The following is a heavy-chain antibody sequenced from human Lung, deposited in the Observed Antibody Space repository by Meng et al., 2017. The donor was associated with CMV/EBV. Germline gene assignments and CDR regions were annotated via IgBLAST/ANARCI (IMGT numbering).Heavy chain of an antibody. J-gene: IGHJ6*02. CDR2: VFHTGDT. V-gene: IGHV4-59*01. CDR3: VREMTSISHFGMDV. Sequence: SETLSLXCNISGDSMANFYWNWIRQPPGKGLEWVGSVFHTGDTKYNSSLKGRLTLSVDTSRKQVSLMLVSLNTADTATYYCVREMTSISHFGMDVWGQGSTVTVSS. CDR1: GDSMANFY. D-gene: IGHD4-11*01.